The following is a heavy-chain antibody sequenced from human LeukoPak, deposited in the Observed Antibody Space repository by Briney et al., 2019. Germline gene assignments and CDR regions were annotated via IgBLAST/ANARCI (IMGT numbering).Heavy chain of an antibody. CDR1: GFTFSSYA. Sequence: GGSLRLSCAASGFTFSSYAMHWVRQAPGKGLEWVAVIPYDGSNKYYADSVKGRFTISRDDSQNTLYLHTNSLRTEDTAVYYCAREQSRDDYSYDSWGQGTLVTVSS. CDR3: AREQSRDDYSYDS. V-gene: IGHV3-30*04. J-gene: IGHJ4*02. D-gene: IGHD5-24*01. CDR2: IPYDGSNK.